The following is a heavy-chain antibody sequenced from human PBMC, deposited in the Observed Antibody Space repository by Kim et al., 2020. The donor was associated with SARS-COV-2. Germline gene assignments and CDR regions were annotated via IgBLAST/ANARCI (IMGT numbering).Heavy chain of an antibody. CDR1: GYTFTGYY. CDR3: ARGLNTAMVTEAFDI. CDR2: INPNSGGT. V-gene: IGHV1-2*04. J-gene: IGHJ3*02. D-gene: IGHD5-18*01. Sequence: ASVKVSCKASGYTFTGYYMHWVRQAPGQGLEWMGWINPNSGGTNYAQKFQGWVTMTRDTSISTAYMELSRLRSDDTAVYYCARGLNTAMVTEAFDICGQGTMVTVSS.